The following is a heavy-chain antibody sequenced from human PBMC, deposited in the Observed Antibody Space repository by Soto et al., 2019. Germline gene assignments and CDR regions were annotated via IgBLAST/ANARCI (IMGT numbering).Heavy chain of an antibody. CDR2: IYWDDDK. CDR3: AHSVVAGLGYYLDY. D-gene: IGHD6-19*01. Sequence: QFTLKESGPTLVKPTQPLTLTCTFSGFSLSSTRVAVGWIRQPPGKALEWLALIYWDDDKSYSTFLKCRLTISKDTSQSLVVLTMTNMHPVDTATYYCAHSVVAGLGYYLDYWGQGTLVTVSS. V-gene: IGHV2-5*02. CDR1: GFSLSSTRVA. J-gene: IGHJ4*02.